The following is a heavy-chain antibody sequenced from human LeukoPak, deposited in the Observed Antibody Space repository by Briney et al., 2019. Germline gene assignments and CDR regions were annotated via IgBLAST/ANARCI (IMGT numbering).Heavy chain of an antibody. CDR3: AREVDVPSTSDGFDI. V-gene: IGHV4-31*03. CDR1: GVSISSADY. D-gene: IGHD2-15*01. Sequence: PSETLSLTCTVSGVSISSADYWSRIRQPPGKGLEWVGYIHHSGRTHYNPSLKSRATLSLDTSKNQFSLKLTSVTAADTAVYYCAREVDVPSTSDGFDIWGQGTVVTVSS. CDR2: IHHSGRT. J-gene: IGHJ3*02.